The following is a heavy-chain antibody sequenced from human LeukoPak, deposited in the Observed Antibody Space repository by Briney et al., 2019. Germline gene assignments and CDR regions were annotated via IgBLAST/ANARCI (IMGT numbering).Heavy chain of an antibody. CDR1: GGSINNYY. D-gene: IGHD6-13*01. Sequence: SETLSLTCTVSGGSINNYYWSWIRQPAGKGLEWIGRIYTRGSTNYNPSLKSRVTMSVDTSKNQFSLQLNSVTPEDTAVYYCARELPHGPIAVAAGYNWFDPWGQGTLVTVSS. V-gene: IGHV4-4*07. CDR2: IYTRGST. CDR3: ARELPHGPIAVAAGYNWFDP. J-gene: IGHJ5*02.